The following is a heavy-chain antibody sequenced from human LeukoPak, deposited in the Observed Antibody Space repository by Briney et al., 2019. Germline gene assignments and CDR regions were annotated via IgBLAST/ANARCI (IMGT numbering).Heavy chain of an antibody. D-gene: IGHD5-12*01. CDR1: GFTFSSYW. CDR2: IKQDGSEK. V-gene: IGHV3-7*01. Sequence: PGGSLRLSCAASGFTFSSYWMNWVRQAPGKGLEWVANIKQDGSEKYYVDSVKGRFTIPRDNAKNSLYLQMNSLRAEDTAVYYCAGDRRLRGFYMDVWGKGTTVTVSS. J-gene: IGHJ6*03. CDR3: AGDRRLRGFYMDV.